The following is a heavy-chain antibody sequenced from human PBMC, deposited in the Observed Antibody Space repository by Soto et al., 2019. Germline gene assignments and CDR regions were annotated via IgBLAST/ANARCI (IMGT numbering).Heavy chain of an antibody. D-gene: IGHD3-10*01. CDR2: ISASDGST. Sequence: ASVKVSCKASGYAFSLGFSWVRHSPGQGLEWMGWISASDGSTNSAQKFRGRISLTTDTSTNTAYLDLLSLTSDDTAVYFCATYYFGSGSYYRFDNWGQGTLVTVSS. J-gene: IGHJ4*02. V-gene: IGHV1-18*01. CDR1: GYAFSLG. CDR3: ATYYFGSGSYYRFDN.